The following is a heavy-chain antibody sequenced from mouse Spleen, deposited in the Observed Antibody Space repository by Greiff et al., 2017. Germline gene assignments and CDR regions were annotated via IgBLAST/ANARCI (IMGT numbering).Heavy chain of an antibody. CDR3: ASYDGYYHYAMDY. J-gene: IGHJ4*01. Sequence: QVQLQQPGAELVKPGASVKLSCKASGYTFTSYWMHWVKQRPGRGLEWIGRIDPNSGGTKYNEKFKSKATLTVDKPSSTAYMQLSSLTSEDSAVYYCASYDGYYHYAMDYWGQGTSVTVSS. V-gene: IGHV1-72*01. CDR2: IDPNSGGT. CDR1: GYTFTSYW. D-gene: IGHD2-3*01.